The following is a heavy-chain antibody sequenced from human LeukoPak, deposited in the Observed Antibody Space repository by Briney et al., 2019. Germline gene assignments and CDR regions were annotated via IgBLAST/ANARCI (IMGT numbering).Heavy chain of an antibody. CDR2: ISGSGGST. Sequence: GGSLRLSCAASGFTFSSYAMSWVRQAPGKGLEWVSAISGSGGSTYYADSVKGRFTISRDNSKNTLYLQMNSLRAEDTAVYYCAKGSDNDFWSGHPGYYFDYWGQEPWSPSPQ. J-gene: IGHJ4*01. CDR1: GFTFSSYA. D-gene: IGHD3-3*01. V-gene: IGHV3-23*01. CDR3: AKGSDNDFWSGHPGYYFDY.